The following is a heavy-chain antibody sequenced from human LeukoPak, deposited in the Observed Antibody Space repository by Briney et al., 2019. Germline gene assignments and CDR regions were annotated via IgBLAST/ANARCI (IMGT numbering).Heavy chain of an antibody. CDR3: ARGYCSSTSCSPNWFDP. J-gene: IGHJ5*02. V-gene: IGHV3-7*04. CDR1: GFTFSSYW. D-gene: IGHD2-2*01. Sequence: GGSLRLSCAASGFTFSSYWVSWVRQAPGKGLEWVANINVDGSEKYCVDSVKGRFTISRDNAKNSLYLEMNSLRAEDTAVYYCARGYCSSTSCSPNWFDPWGQGTLVTVSS. CDR2: INVDGSEK.